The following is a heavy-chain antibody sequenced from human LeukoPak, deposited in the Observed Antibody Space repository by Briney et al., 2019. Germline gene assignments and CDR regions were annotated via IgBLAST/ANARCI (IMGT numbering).Heavy chain of an antibody. CDR3: VKDLRRLDY. D-gene: IGHD3-16*01. Sequence: GGSLRLSCAASGFIFSGYGMHWVRQASGKGLEWVAAISFDGSNKYYADLVKGRFTISRDNSKNTVYLQVNSLRPEDTAVYYCVKDLRRLDYWGQGTLVTVSS. CDR1: GFIFSGYG. J-gene: IGHJ4*02. CDR2: ISFDGSNK. V-gene: IGHV3-30*18.